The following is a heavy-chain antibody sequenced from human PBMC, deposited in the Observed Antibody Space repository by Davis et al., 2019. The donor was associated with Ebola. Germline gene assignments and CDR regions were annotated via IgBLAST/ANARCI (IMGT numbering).Heavy chain of an antibody. D-gene: IGHD1-26*01. CDR2: ISGSGGST. Sequence: GEFLKISCEASGFTFSTCAMSWVRQAPGKGLEWVSAISGSGGSTFYADSVKGRFTISRDNSKNTLYLQMNSLRAEDTAVYYCANWVLVGPTTWGQGTLVTVSS. CDR1: GFTFSTCA. J-gene: IGHJ5*02. V-gene: IGHV3-23*01. CDR3: ANWVLVGPTT.